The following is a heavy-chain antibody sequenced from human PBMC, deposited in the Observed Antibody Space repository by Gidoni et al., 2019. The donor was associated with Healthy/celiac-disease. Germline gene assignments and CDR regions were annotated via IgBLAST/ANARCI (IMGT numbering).Heavy chain of an antibody. Sequence: GSTNYNPSLKSRVTISVDTSKNQFSLKLSSVTAADTAVYYCARDSSSLDVWGQGTTVTVSS. CDR2: GST. D-gene: IGHD2-2*01. CDR3: ARDSSSLDV. J-gene: IGHJ6*02. V-gene: IGHV4-61*02.